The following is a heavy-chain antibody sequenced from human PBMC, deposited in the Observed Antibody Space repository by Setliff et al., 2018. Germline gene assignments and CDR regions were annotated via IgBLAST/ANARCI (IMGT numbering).Heavy chain of an antibody. V-gene: IGHV4-39*01. CDR2: VYDSGTT. J-gene: IGHJ5*02. CDR1: GGSISSISYY. CDR3: ARGRNVAARLLDT. Sequence: SETLSLTCTVPGGSISSISYYWGWIRQPPGKGLEWIGTVYDSGTTYYNPSLKSRVTIFVDTSKNQFSLKLRSVTAADTAVYYCARGRNVAARLLDTWGQGTPVTVSS. D-gene: IGHD6-6*01.